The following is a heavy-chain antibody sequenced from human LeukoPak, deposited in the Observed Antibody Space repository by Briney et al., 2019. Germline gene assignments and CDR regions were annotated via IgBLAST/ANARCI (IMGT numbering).Heavy chain of an antibody. D-gene: IGHD4/OR15-4a*01. Sequence: GASVKVSCKASGYTFSSYGINWVRLAPGRGPEWMASINPQKRDTHYAQNFQGRVTVTAGTSTNTAYMELRSLRSDDTAIYYCARRKYGADDNGMDVWGQGTTVTVSS. CDR3: ARRKYGADDNGMDV. V-gene: IGHV1-18*01. CDR1: GYTFSSYG. J-gene: IGHJ6*02. CDR2: INPQKRDT.